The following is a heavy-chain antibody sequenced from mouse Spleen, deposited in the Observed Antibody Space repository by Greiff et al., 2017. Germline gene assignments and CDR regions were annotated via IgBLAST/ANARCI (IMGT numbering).Heavy chain of an antibody. Sequence: EVKVVESGGGLVQPGGSLRLSCATSGFTFTDYYMSWVRQPPGKALEWLGFIRNKANGYTTEYSASVKGRFTISRDNSQSILYLQMNTLRAEDSATYYCAREAGPYAMDYWGQGTSVTVSS. CDR2: IRNKANGYTT. J-gene: IGHJ4*01. CDR3: AREAGPYAMDY. D-gene: IGHD3-3*01. V-gene: IGHV7-3*02. CDR1: GFTFTDYY.